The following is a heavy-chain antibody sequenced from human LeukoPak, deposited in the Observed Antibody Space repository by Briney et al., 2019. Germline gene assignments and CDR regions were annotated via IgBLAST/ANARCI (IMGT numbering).Heavy chain of an antibody. Sequence: GGSLRLSCAASGFTFSIYAMHWVRQAPGKGLEWVAVMSYDGSNKYYADSVKGRFTISRDNSKKMLYLQMNSLRAEDTAVYYCARESYGDLYFDYWGQGTLVTVSS. CDR3: ARESYGDLYFDY. CDR1: GFTFSIYA. D-gene: IGHD4-17*01. J-gene: IGHJ4*02. CDR2: MSYDGSNK. V-gene: IGHV3-30-3*01.